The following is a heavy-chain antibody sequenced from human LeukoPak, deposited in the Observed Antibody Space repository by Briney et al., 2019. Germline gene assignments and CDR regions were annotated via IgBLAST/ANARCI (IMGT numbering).Heavy chain of an antibody. V-gene: IGHV4-30-4*01. CDR1: GGSISSGDYY. Sequence: SQTLSLTCTVSGGSISSGDYYWSWIRQPPGKGLEWIGYIYYSGSTYYNPSLKSRVTISVDTFKNQFSLKLSSVTAADTAVYYCARDQVTMVRGVIITFFDYWGQGTLVTVSS. CDR2: IYYSGST. J-gene: IGHJ4*02. D-gene: IGHD3-10*01. CDR3: ARDQVTMVRGVIITFFDY.